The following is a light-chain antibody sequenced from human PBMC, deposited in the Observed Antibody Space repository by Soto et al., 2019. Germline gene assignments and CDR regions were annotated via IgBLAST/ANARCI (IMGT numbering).Light chain of an antibody. CDR2: DAS. CDR3: QQYGNSPT. J-gene: IGKJ1*01. V-gene: IGKV3-20*01. CDR1: QSVSSSY. Sequence: EIVLTQSPGTLSLSPGERATLSCRSSQSVSSSYLAWYQQKPGQAPRLLIYDASNRATGIPDRFSGSGSGTYFTLTISRLQPEDFAVYYCQQYGNSPTFGHGPKVEIK.